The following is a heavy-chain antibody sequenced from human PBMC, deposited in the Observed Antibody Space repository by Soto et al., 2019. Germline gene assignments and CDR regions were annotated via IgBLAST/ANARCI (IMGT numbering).Heavy chain of an antibody. CDR2: ISYDGRVK. V-gene: IGHV3-30*04. J-gene: IGHJ4*02. CDR3: ARDFIVGAPDYFDY. Sequence: GGSLRLSCAASGFTFSDYPMHWVRQAPGKGLEWVAVISYDGRVKYYVDSVKGRFTISRDDSKNTLYLQMNSLRVDDTAVYYCARDFIVGAPDYFDYWGQGTLVNVSS. D-gene: IGHD1-26*01. CDR1: GFTFSDYP.